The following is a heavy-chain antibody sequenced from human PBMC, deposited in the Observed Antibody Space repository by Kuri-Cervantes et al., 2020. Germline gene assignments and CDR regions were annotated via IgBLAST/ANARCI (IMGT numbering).Heavy chain of an antibody. D-gene: IGHD7-27*01. V-gene: IGHV3-30*07. J-gene: IGHJ4*02. Sequence: AGCLRLSCAASAFSFSSYAMPWVRQAPGKGLEWVAVISYDGSNKYYADSVKGRFTISRDNSKNTLYLQMNSLRDEDTAVYYCARDGDHWGPGTLVTVSS. CDR1: AFSFSSYA. CDR3: ARDGDH. CDR2: ISYDGSNK.